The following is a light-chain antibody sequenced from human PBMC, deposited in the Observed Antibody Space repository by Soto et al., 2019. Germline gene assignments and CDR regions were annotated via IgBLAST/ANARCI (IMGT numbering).Light chain of an antibody. CDR2: GAS. Sequence: EIVLIQSPATLSLSPGERATLSCRASQSVSSNLAWYHQKPGQAPRLLMSGASNRATGIPDGFTGSGSGTDFTLTISRLEPEDFAVYYCHQYGSSPPTFGQGTRLEI. J-gene: IGKJ5*01. CDR1: QSVSSN. CDR3: HQYGSSPPT. V-gene: IGKV3-20*01.